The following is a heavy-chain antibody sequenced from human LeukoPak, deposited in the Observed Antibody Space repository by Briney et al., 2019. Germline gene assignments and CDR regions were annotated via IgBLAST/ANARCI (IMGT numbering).Heavy chain of an antibody. CDR1: GGSISSNSYY. Sequence: SETLSLTCAVSGGSISSNSYYWGWIRQPPGKGLEWIGSIYYSGSTYYNPSLKSRVTISVDTSKNQFSLKLSSVTAADTAVYYCARRYVPPYYDILTGYYGYYMDVWGKGTTVTISS. CDR2: IYYSGST. V-gene: IGHV4-39*07. D-gene: IGHD3-9*01. J-gene: IGHJ6*03. CDR3: ARRYVPPYYDILTGYYGYYMDV.